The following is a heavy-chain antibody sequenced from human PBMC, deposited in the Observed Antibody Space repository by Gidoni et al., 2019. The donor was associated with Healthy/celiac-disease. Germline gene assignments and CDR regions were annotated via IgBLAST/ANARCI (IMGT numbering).Heavy chain of an antibody. J-gene: IGHJ4*01. CDR2: IYYSGST. V-gene: IGHV4-61*01. CDR1: GGSVSSGSYY. D-gene: IGHD6-13*01. CDR3: AREQQQLFDY. Sequence: QVQLQESGPGLVKPSENLTLTCTGSGGSVSSGSYYGSWIRQPPGKGLECIGYIYYSGSTNYNPSLKRRVTISVDTSKNQFSLKLSSVTAADTAVYYCAREQQQLFDYWGHGTLVTVSS.